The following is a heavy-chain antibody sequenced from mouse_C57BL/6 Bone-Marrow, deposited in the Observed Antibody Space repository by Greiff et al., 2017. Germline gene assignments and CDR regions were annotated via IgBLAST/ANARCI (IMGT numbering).Heavy chain of an antibody. CDR2: INPNNGGT. CDR3: ARRYYGSSWAMDY. V-gene: IGHV1-22*01. CDR1: GYTFTDYN. D-gene: IGHD1-1*01. Sequence: EVQLQQSGPELVKPGASVKMSCKASGYTFTDYNMHWVKQSHGKSLEWIGYINPNNGGTSYNQKFKGKATLTVNKSSSTAYMELRSLTSEDSAVYYCARRYYGSSWAMDYWGQGTSVTVSS. J-gene: IGHJ4*01.